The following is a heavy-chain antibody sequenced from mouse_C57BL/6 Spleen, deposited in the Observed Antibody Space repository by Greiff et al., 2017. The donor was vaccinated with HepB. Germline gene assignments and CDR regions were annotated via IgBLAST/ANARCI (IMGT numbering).Heavy chain of an antibody. V-gene: IGHV2-2*01. CDR2: IWSGGST. Sequence: QVQLKESAPGLVQPSQSLSITCTVSGFSLTSYGVHWVRQSPGKGLEWLGVIWSGGSTDYNAAFISRLSISKDNSKSQVFFKMNSLQADDTAIYYCARGWLLRGLYYFDYWGQGTTLTVSS. CDR1: GFSLTSYG. J-gene: IGHJ2*01. CDR3: ARGWLLRGLYYFDY. D-gene: IGHD2-3*01.